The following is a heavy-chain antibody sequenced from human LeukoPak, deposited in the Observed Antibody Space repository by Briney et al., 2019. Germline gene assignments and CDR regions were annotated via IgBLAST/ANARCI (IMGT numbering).Heavy chain of an antibody. Sequence: GDSVKVSCKASGYTFTNYGISWVRQAPGQRLEWMGWISTYSDRIKYAQNFQGRLTMTTDTSTSTAYMDLRGVTSDDTAMYYCARGSYYVHWGQRTLVTVSS. CDR1: GYTFTNYG. D-gene: IGHD1-26*01. CDR3: ARGSYYVH. CDR2: ISTYSDRI. J-gene: IGHJ4*02. V-gene: IGHV1-18*01.